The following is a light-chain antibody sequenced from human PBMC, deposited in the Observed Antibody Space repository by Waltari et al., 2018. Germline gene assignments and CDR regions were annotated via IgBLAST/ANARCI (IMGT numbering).Light chain of an antibody. CDR3: QQYGSSPWT. V-gene: IGKV3-20*01. CDR1: RSVDSSF. Sequence: DIELTQSPGTLSLSPGERATLSCRASRSVDSSFLAWYQQKPGQAPRLLIYGASSGAAGIPDRFSGSGSGTDFTLTIRRLEPEDFAVYYCQQYGSSPWTFGQGTKVEFK. J-gene: IGKJ1*01. CDR2: GAS.